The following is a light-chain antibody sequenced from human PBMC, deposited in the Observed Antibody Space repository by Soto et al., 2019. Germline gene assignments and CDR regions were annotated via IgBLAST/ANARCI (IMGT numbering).Light chain of an antibody. CDR2: GAS. Sequence: EIVMTQSPATLSVSPGERVTLSCRASQSVSSNLAWYQQKSGQAPRLLIYGASTRATGIPARFSGSGSGTEFTLTISSLQSEHFAIYYCQQYNNWPPVTFAQATRLVIK. V-gene: IGKV3-15*01. CDR3: QQYNNWPPVT. CDR1: QSVSSN. J-gene: IGKJ5*01.